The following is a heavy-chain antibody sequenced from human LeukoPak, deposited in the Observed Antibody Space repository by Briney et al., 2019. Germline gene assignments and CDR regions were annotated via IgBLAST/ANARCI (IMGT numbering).Heavy chain of an antibody. CDR2: IYHSGST. J-gene: IGHJ4*02. V-gene: IGHV4-38-2*01. CDR1: GYSISSGYY. D-gene: IGHD3-10*01. CDR3: ARLVAYYYGSGTIDY. Sequence: PSETLSLTCAVSGYSISSGYYWGWIRQPPGKGLEWIGSIYHSGSTYYNPSLKSRVTISVDTSKNQFSLKLSSVTAADTAVYYCARLVAYYYGSGTIDYWGQGTLVTVSS.